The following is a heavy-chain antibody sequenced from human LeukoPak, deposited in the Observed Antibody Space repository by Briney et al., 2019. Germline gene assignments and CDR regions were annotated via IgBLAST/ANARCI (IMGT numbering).Heavy chain of an antibody. V-gene: IGHV3-7*01. CDR1: GFTFSSYW. Sequence: GGSLRLSCAASGFTFSSYWMSWVRQAPGKGLEWVANIKQDGSEKYYVDSVKGRFTISRDNAKNSLYLQMNSLRVEDTAVYYCARDRSYGSGSLDIDYWGQGTLVTVSS. CDR2: IKQDGSEK. CDR3: ARDRSYGSGSLDIDY. J-gene: IGHJ4*02. D-gene: IGHD3-10*01.